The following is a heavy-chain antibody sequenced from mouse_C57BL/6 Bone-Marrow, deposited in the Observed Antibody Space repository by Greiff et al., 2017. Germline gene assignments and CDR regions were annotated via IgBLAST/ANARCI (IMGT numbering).Heavy chain of an antibody. CDR3: ASAYYGSSWFAY. V-gene: IGHV5-4*03. D-gene: IGHD1-1*01. Sequence: EVMLVESGGGLVKPGGSLKLSCAASGFTFSSYAMSWVRQTPEKRLEWVATISDGGSYTYYPPNVKGRFTISRDKAKNNLYLQMSHLKSEDTAMYYCASAYYGSSWFAYWGQGTLVTVSA. CDR2: ISDGGSYT. J-gene: IGHJ3*01. CDR1: GFTFSSYA.